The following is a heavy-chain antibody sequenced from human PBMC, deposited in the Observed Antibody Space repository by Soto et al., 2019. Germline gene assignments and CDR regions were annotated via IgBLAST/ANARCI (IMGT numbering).Heavy chain of an antibody. J-gene: IGHJ4*02. CDR2: IYYSGST. Sequence: SETLSLTCTVSGGSISSGDYYWSWIRQPPGKGLEWIGYIYYSGSTYYNPSLKSRVTISVDTSKNQFSLKLSSVTAADTAVYYCARGDYYDSSGYSYFDYWGQGTLVTVSS. D-gene: IGHD3-22*01. CDR1: GGSISSGDYY. CDR3: ARGDYYDSSGYSYFDY. V-gene: IGHV4-30-4*01.